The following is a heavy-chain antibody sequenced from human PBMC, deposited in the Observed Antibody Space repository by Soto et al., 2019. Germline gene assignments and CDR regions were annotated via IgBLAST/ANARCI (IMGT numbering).Heavy chain of an antibody. Sequence: GASVKVSCKASGYTFTSYGISWVRQAPGQGLEWMGWISAYNGNTNYAQKLQGRVTMTTDTSTSTAYMELRSLRSDDTAVYYCARDYRKGLRLEWLLPLDYWGQGTLVTVSS. J-gene: IGHJ4*02. V-gene: IGHV1-18*01. CDR2: ISAYNGNT. D-gene: IGHD3-3*01. CDR3: ARDYRKGLRLEWLLPLDY. CDR1: GYTFTSYG.